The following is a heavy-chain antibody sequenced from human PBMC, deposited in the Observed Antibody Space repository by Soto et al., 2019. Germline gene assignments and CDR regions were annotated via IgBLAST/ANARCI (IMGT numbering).Heavy chain of an antibody. CDR3: AKAQCCGGGGYFDY. CDR2: ISSSGSTI. Sequence: PGGSLRLSCAASGFTFSSYEMNWVRQAPGKGLEWVSYISSSGSTIYYADSVKGRFTISRDNAKNSLYLQMNSLRAEDTAVYYFAKAQCCGGGGYFDYWGQETLVTVSS. J-gene: IGHJ4*02. CDR1: GFTFSSYE. D-gene: IGHD2-21*01. V-gene: IGHV3-48*03.